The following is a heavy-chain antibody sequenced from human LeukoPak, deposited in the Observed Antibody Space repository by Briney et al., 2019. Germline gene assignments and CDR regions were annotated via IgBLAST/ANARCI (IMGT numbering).Heavy chain of an antibody. J-gene: IGHJ2*01. D-gene: IGHD6-13*01. Sequence: SETLSLTCTVSGGSISSYCWSWIRQPPGKGLEWIGYIYYSGSTNYNPSLKSRVTISVDTSKNQFSLKLSSVTAADTAVYYCERDHVVAAAGKSHWYFDLWGRGTLVTVSS. CDR2: IYYSGST. V-gene: IGHV4-59*01. CDR3: ERDHVVAAAGKSHWYFDL. CDR1: GGSISSYC.